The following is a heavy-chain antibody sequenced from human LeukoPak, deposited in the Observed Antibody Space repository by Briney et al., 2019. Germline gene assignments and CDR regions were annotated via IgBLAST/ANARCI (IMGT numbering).Heavy chain of an antibody. D-gene: IGHD3-3*01. Sequence: GGSLRLSCAASGLTLSPYWMHWVRQGPGKGLVWVSYISPDGTITRYADSVKGRFTISRDNAKNTLYLQMDSLRVEDTAVYYCATPWSYWGQGTLVTVSS. V-gene: IGHV3-74*01. CDR1: GLTLSPYW. CDR3: ATPWSY. J-gene: IGHJ4*02. CDR2: ISPDGTIT.